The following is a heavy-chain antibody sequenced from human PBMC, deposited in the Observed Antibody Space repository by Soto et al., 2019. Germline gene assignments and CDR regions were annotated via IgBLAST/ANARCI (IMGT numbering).Heavy chain of an antibody. V-gene: IGHV1-18*01. CDR1: GYPFSNFD. CDR3: SFGSASLEF. Sequence: QVQLAQSGAEVKKPGASAKVSCRASGYPFSNFDVSWVRQAPGQGLEWMGWISSDNVDADPAQNFQGRLTLTIDRSTSTAYMDLKTLRYDDTAVYFCSFGSASLEFWGQATQVPVSS. J-gene: IGHJ4*02. CDR2: ISSDNVDA. D-gene: IGHD3-3*01.